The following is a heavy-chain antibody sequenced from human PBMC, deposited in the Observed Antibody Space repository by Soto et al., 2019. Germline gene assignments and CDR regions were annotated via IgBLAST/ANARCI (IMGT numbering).Heavy chain of an antibody. CDR1: GGSISSYY. CDR3: ARLRGGPIYYGSGSYYNIHYYYYGMDV. V-gene: IGHV4-59*01. J-gene: IGHJ6*02. CDR2: IYYRGST. D-gene: IGHD3-10*01. Sequence: SETLSLTCTVSGGSISSYYWSWIRQPPGKGLEWIGYIYYRGSTNYNPSLKSRVTISVDTSKNQFSLKLSSVTAADTAVYYCARLRGGPIYYGSGSYYNIHYYYYGMDVWGQGTTVTVSS.